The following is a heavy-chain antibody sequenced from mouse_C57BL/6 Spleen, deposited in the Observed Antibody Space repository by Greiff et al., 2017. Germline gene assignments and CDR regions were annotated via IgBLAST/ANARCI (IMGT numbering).Heavy chain of an antibody. V-gene: IGHV5-4*03. CDR1: GFTFSSYA. CDR2: ISDGGSYT. Sequence: EVMLVESGGGLVKPGGSLKLSCAASGFTFSSYAMSWVRQTPEKRLEWVATISDGGSYTYYPDNVKGRFTISRDNAKNNLYLQMSHLKSEDTAMYYCARYDYGDAMDYWGQGTSVTVSS. J-gene: IGHJ4*01. D-gene: IGHD2-4*01. CDR3: ARYDYGDAMDY.